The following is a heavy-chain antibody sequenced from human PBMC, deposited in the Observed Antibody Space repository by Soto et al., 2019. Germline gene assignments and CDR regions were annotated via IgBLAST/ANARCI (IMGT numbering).Heavy chain of an antibody. CDR2: IYHSGST. CDR1: SGSISSSNW. CDR3: ARSREGIAARPYYFDY. V-gene: IGHV4-4*02. Sequence: TSETLSLTCAVSSGSISSSNWWSWVRQPPGKGLEWIGEIYHSGSTNYNPSLKSRVTISVDKSKNQFSLKLSSVTAADTAVYYCARSREGIAARPYYFDYWGQGTLVTVSS. D-gene: IGHD6-6*01. J-gene: IGHJ4*02.